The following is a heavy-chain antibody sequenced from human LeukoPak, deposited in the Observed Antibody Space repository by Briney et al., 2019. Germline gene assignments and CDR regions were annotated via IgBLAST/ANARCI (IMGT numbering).Heavy chain of an antibody. Sequence: ASVKVSCKASGFTFTNYNMHWVRQAPGQGLEWMGWISAYNGNTNYAQKLQGRVTMTTDTSTSTAYMELRSLRSDDTAVYYCARGVPRNWFDPWGQGTLVTVSS. CDR3: ARGVPRNWFDP. CDR2: ISAYNGNT. V-gene: IGHV1-18*01. CDR1: GFTFTNYN. J-gene: IGHJ5*02. D-gene: IGHD2-2*01.